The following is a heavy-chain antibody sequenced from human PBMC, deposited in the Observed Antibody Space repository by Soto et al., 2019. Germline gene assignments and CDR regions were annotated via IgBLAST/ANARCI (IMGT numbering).Heavy chain of an antibody. CDR1: GVTFSNYG. V-gene: IGHV3-33*01. Sequence: QVQLVESGGGVVQPGRSLRLSCATSGVTFSNYGMHWVRQAPGKGLEWVAVTRHDGTNKYYADSVKGRFTISRDNSKNTVHLQMNRLRGEDTAVYYCARDLSGPLAYWGQGTLVTVSS. CDR2: TRHDGTNK. CDR3: ARDLSGPLAY. J-gene: IGHJ4*02.